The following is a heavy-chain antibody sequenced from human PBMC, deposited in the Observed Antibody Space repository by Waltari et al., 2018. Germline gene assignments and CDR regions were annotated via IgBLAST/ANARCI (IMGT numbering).Heavy chain of an antibody. CDR1: GGSISNLNFY. D-gene: IGHD5-18*01. J-gene: IGHJ6*02. V-gene: IGHV4-61*02. CDR3: AVSPDTATSRAAFHF. CDR2: IYRSGVS. Sequence: QVQLQESGPGLAKASQTLSLTCDVSGGSISNLNFYWSWIRQPAGKGLEWIGRIYRSGVSYYNHSLRGRATMFLDMSKNQFSLTVDSLIAADTAVYYCAVSPDTATSRAAFHFWGPGTTVSVSS.